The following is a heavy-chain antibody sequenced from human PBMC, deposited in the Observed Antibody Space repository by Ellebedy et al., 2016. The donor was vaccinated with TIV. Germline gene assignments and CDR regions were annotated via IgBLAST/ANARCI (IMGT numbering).Heavy chain of an antibody. D-gene: IGHD4-11*01. CDR1: GFTLSSSA. J-gene: IGHJ4*02. V-gene: IGHV3-23*01. CDR2: FGVSGDTT. CDR3: AKGRSGTYIHHAFDD. Sequence: GESLKISCAASGFTLSSSAMSWVRQAPGKGLEWVSGFGVSGDTTYYADSVKGRFTISRDNSRNTLYLQMNRLRAEDTAIYYCAKGRSGTYIHHAFDDWGQGTLVTVSS.